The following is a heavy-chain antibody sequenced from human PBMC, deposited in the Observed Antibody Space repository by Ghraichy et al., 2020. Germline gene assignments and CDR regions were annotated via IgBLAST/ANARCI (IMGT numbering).Heavy chain of an antibody. CDR1: GFTFSDYY. D-gene: IGHD3-3*01. CDR2: ISSSSSYT. Sequence: GALRLSCVASGFTFSDYYMSWIRQAPGKGLEWVSYISSSSSYTNYADSVKGRFTISRDNAKNSLYLQMNSLRAEDTAVYYCARVQMSGGYYYYMDVWGKGTTVTVSS. V-gene: IGHV3-11*05. CDR3: ARVQMSGGYYYYMDV. J-gene: IGHJ6*03.